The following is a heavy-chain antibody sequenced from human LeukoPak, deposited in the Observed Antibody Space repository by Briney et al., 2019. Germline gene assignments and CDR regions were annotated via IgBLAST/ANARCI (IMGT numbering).Heavy chain of an antibody. J-gene: IGHJ4*02. V-gene: IGHV3-53*01. Sequence: GGSLRLSCAASGFAVSSNYMSWVRQAPGKGLEWVSVTYSGGSTYYADSVKGRFTISRDNSKNTLYLQMNSLRAEDTAVYYCARDLGGYYHNWGQGTLVTVSS. D-gene: IGHD3-22*01. CDR2: TYSGGST. CDR3: ARDLGGYYHN. CDR1: GFAVSSNY.